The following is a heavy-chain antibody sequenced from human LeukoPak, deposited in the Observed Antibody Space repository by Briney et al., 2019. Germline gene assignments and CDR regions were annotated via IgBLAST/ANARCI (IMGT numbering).Heavy chain of an antibody. CDR1: GFSFSSYG. CDR3: ARVGDSGYGGPFDY. Sequence: GGTLRLSCAASGFSFSSYGMSWVRQAPGKGLEWVANIKQDGSEKYYVDSVKGRFTISRDNAKNSLYLQMNSLRAEDTAVYYCARVGDSGYGGPFDYWGQGTLVTVSS. CDR2: IKQDGSEK. V-gene: IGHV3-7*01. D-gene: IGHD5-12*01. J-gene: IGHJ4*02.